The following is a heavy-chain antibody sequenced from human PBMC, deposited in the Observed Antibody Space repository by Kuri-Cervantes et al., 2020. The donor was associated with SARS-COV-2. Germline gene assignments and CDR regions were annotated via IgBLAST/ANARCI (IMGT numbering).Heavy chain of an antibody. CDR2: IYYSGST. CDR3: ARQMRSSITIFGVVITRNWFDP. J-gene: IGHJ5*02. D-gene: IGHD3-3*01. V-gene: IGHV4-39*01. Sequence: SETLSLTCTVSGCSISSSSYYWGWIRQPPGKGLEWIGSIYYSGSTYYNTSLRSRVTISVDTSKNQFSLKLSSVTAADTAVYYCARQMRSSITIFGVVITRNWFDPWGQGTLVTVSS. CDR1: GCSISSSSYY.